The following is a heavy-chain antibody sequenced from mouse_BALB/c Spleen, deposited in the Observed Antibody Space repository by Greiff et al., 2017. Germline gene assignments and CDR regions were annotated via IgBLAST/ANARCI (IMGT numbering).Heavy chain of an antibody. J-gene: IGHJ4*01. Sequence: EVHLVESGGDLVKPGGSLKLSCAASGFTFSSYGMSWVRQTPDKRLEWVATISSGGSYTYYPDSVKGRFTISRDNAKNTLYLQMSSLKSEDTAMYYCARHRNYGSSPYAMDYWGQGTSVTVSS. CDR3: ARHRNYGSSPYAMDY. CDR2: ISSGGSYT. D-gene: IGHD1-1*01. CDR1: GFTFSSYG. V-gene: IGHV5-6*01.